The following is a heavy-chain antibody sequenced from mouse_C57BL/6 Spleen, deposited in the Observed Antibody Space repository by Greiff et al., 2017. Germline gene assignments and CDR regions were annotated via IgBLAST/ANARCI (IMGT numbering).Heavy chain of an antibody. D-gene: IGHD1-1*01. V-gene: IGHV1-61*01. J-gene: IGHJ3*01. CDR3: ARVDGSGAY. CDR2: IYPSDSET. CDR1: GYTFTSYW. Sequence: QVQLQQPGAELVRPGSSVKLSCKASGYTFTSYWMDWVKQRPGQGLEWIGNIYPSDSETHYNQKFKDKATLTVDKSSSTAYMQLSSLTSEDSAVYYCARVDGSGAYWGQGTLVTVSA.